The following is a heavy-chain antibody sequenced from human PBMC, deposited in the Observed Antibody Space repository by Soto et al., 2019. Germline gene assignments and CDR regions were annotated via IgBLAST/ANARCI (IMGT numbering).Heavy chain of an antibody. CDR3: AREPAVPGPANLAS. CDR1: GFTLSSYW. CDR2: ISSYGTDV. D-gene: IGHD6-19*01. V-gene: IGHV3-74*01. Sequence: EVQLVESGGGLVQPGGSLRLSCAASGFTLSSYWMHWVRQAPGRELMWVSRISSYGTDVLHADSVKGRFTISRDNARNTVYLQMNSLGDEDTAVYFCAREPAVPGPANLASWGQGTLVAVSS. J-gene: IGHJ4*02.